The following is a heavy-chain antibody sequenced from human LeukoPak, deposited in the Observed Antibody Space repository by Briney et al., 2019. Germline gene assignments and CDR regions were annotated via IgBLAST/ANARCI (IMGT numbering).Heavy chain of an antibody. CDR1: GFTFSSYW. CDR2: INTDGSST. J-gene: IGHJ4*02. V-gene: IGHV3-74*01. D-gene: IGHD2-8*01. CDR3: TTEGDCTNGVCYPPPLDY. Sequence: PGGSLRLSCAASGFTFSSYWMHWVRQVPGKGLVWVSRINTDGSSTTYADSVKGRFTISRDNAKSTLYLQMNSLRVEDTAVYYCTTEGDCTNGVCYPPPLDYWGQGTLVTVSS.